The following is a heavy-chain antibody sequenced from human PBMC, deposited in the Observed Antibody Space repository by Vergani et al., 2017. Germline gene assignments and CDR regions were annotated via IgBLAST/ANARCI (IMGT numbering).Heavy chain of an antibody. V-gene: IGHV4-39*01. D-gene: IGHD3-10*01. CDR2: IYYSGST. Sequence: QLQLQESGPGLVKPSETLSLTCTVSCGSISSSSYYWGWIRQPPGEGLEWIGSIYYSGSTYYNPSLKSRVTISVDTSKNPFSLKLSSVTAADTAVYYCARRVPRVGELLLEYNWFDPWGQGTLVTVSS. J-gene: IGHJ5*02. CDR1: CGSISSSSYY. CDR3: ARRVPRVGELLLEYNWFDP.